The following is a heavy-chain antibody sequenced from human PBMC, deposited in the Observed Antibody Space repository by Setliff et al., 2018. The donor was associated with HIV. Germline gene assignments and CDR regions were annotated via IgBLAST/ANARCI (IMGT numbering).Heavy chain of an antibody. CDR2: MGGSRGDT. CDR1: GFTFNTYA. Sequence: LRLSCAASGFTFNTYAMSWVRLAPGKGLEWVSSMGGSRGDTYYADSVKGRFTISRDNTKNTLSLQMNSLGAEDTAIYYCSNRFRTSNNWYYFDYWGPGTLVTVSS. D-gene: IGHD6-13*01. V-gene: IGHV3-23*01. CDR3: SNRFRTSNNWYYFDY. J-gene: IGHJ4*02.